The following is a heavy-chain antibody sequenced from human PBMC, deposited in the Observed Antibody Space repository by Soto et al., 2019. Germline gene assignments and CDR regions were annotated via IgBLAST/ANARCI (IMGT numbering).Heavy chain of an antibody. CDR1: GFTFDSHG. CDR2: ISSDGNNK. CDR3: AKDLLPNTVTTCGS. D-gene: IGHD4-17*01. V-gene: IGHV3-30*18. Sequence: QVQLVESGGGAVQPGRSLRLSCAASGFTFDSHGMHWVRQAPGKGLEWVAVISSDGNNKYYADSVKGRFTISRDNFNNILYLKMSSLRAEDTAVYYCAKDLLPNTVTTCGSWGQGTLVTVSS. J-gene: IGHJ5*02.